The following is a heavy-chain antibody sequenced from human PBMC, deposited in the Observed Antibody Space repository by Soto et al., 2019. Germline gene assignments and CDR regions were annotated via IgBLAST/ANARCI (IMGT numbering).Heavy chain of an antibody. CDR2: TRNKANSYTT. CDR3: TRVGVGGFFPS. D-gene: IGHD3-16*01. V-gene: IGHV3-72*01. J-gene: IGHJ4*02. CDR1: GFSFSDHY. Sequence: EVQLVESGGGSVQPGGSLRLSCAASGFSFSDHYMDWVRQAPGKGLEWVGRTRNKANSYTTDYAASVKGRFTISRDDSQNSLYLQMNSLKIEDTAVNYCTRVGVGGFFPSRGQGTLVTVSS.